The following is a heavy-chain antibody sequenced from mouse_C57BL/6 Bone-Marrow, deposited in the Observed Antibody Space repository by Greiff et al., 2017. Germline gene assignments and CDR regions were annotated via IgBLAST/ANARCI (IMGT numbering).Heavy chain of an antibody. V-gene: IGHV5-4*03. CDR1: GFTFSSYA. CDR2: ISDGGSYT. Sequence: EVKVVESGGGLVKPGGSLKLSCAASGFTFSSYAMSWVRQTPEKRLEWVATISDGGSYTYYPDNVKDRFTISRDNAKNNLYLQMSHLKSEDTAMYYCARALLRVGDYWGQGTTLTVSS. CDR3: ARALLRVGDY. D-gene: IGHD1-1*01. J-gene: IGHJ2*01.